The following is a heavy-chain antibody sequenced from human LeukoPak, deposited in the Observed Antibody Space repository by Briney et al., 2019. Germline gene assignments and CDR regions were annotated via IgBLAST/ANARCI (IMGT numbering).Heavy chain of an antibody. CDR1: GDSISSGGYS. Sequence: SETLSLTCVVSGDSISSGGYSWSWIRQPPGKGLEWIGYIFHTGSTFYNPSLKSRVTISVDTSKNQFSLRLSSLTAADTAVYYCARELWFANAPGSWLDPWGQGTLVTVST. CDR3: ARELWFANAPGSWLDP. J-gene: IGHJ5*02. CDR2: IFHTGST. D-gene: IGHD3-10*01. V-gene: IGHV4-30-2*01.